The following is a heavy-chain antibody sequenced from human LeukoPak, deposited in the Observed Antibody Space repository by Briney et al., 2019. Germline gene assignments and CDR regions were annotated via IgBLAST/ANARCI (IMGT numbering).Heavy chain of an antibody. D-gene: IGHD3-3*01. CDR2: IYTTGST. CDR1: GGSIRNYY. V-gene: IGHV4-4*07. CDR3: ARDFWSGGNWFDP. J-gene: IGHJ5*02. Sequence: SETLSLTCTVSGGSIRNYYWSWIRQSPGQGLEWIGRIYTTGSTDYNPSLKSRVTMSVDTSKNQLSLKMISVTAADTAVYYCARDFWSGGNWFDPWGQGTLVTVSS.